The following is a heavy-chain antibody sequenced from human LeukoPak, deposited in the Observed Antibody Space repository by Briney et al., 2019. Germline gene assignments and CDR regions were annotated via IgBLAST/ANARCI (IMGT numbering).Heavy chain of an antibody. CDR2: ILPDGSQK. J-gene: IGHJ4*02. CDR3: GRLAHNAWYAIDF. D-gene: IGHD2-2*01. CDR1: DFTFDFYW. Sequence: GGSLRLSCVASDFTFDFYWMTWVRQAPGKGLEWLANILPDGSQKYYVESMKGRFTISRDNPKNSLYLQINNLRAEDTAVYYCGRLAHNAWYAIDFWGQGTLVTVSS. V-gene: IGHV3-7*01.